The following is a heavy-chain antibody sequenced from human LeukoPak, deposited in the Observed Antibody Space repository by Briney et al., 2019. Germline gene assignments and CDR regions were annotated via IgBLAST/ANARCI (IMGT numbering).Heavy chain of an antibody. CDR1: GFTFSRHA. D-gene: IGHD3-10*01. V-gene: IGHV3-30*04. CDR3: ARATDYYGSGSYLPLYYFYGMDV. CDR2: ISYDGSDE. J-gene: IGHJ6*04. Sequence: GRSLRLSCAASGFTFSRHAMHWVRQSPGNGLEWVAIISYDGSDEDIADSVKGRFSISRDNARNTLDLQMNSLTTEDTALYYCARATDYYGSGSYLPLYYFYGMDVWGKGTAVIVSS.